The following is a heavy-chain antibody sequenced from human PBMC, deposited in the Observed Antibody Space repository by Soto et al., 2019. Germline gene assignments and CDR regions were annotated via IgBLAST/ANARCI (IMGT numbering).Heavy chain of an antibody. CDR3: AIIVGGTFDY. D-gene: IGHD1-26*01. CDR1: VFILRSYS. V-gene: IGHV3-48*02. CDR2: IIISSTTI. Sequence: GGSLRLSCAASVFILRSYSMNWVRQAPGKWLEWFSYIIISSTTIXXADSVKGPXPISRHHSKNSXYLQKXSPRDEDTAVYDCAIIVGGTFDYWRQGTLVTVSS. J-gene: IGHJ4*02.